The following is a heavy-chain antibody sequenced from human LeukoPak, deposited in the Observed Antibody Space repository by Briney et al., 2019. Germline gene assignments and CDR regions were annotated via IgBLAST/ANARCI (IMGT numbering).Heavy chain of an antibody. V-gene: IGHV4-39*07. J-gene: IGHJ6*02. Sequence: PSETLSLTCAVSGGSISSTSYYWAWIRQPPGKELEWIGEINHSGSTNYNPPLKSRVTILVDTSKNQFSLKLSSVTAADTAVYYCARADFLYCSSTSCSTIREDYYYGMDVWGQGTTVTVSS. CDR3: ARADFLYCSSTSCSTIREDYYYGMDV. CDR1: GGSISSTSYY. D-gene: IGHD2-2*01. CDR2: INHSGST.